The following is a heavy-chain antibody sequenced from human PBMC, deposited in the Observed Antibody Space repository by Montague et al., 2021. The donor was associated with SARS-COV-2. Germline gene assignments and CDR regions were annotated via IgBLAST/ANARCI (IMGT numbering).Heavy chain of an antibody. CDR2: IYYSGST. CDR1: GGSISSYH. J-gene: IGHJ6*03. Sequence: SETLSLTCTVSGGSISSYHWSWIRQPPGKGLEWIGYIYYSGSTNYNPSLQSRVTISVDTSKNQFSLKLSSVTAADTAVYYCARGIFTIPFIPAHYYMDVWGKGNTVTVSS. D-gene: IGHD3-3*01. V-gene: IGHV4-59*01. CDR3: ARGIFTIPFIPAHYYMDV.